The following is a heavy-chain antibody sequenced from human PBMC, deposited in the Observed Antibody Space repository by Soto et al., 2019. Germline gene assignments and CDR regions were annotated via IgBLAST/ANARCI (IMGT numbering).Heavy chain of an antibody. J-gene: IGHJ4*02. CDR1: GGSFSGYS. CDR2: IYYTGST. Sequence: SETLSLTCAVYGGSFSGYSWTWIRQPPGMGLEWIGDIYYTGSTYYNPSLKSRVTISVDTSKNQFSLKLSSVTAADTAVYYCARARGARYFDYWGQGTLVTVSS. D-gene: IGHD2-15*01. CDR3: ARARGARYFDY. V-gene: IGHV4-34*09.